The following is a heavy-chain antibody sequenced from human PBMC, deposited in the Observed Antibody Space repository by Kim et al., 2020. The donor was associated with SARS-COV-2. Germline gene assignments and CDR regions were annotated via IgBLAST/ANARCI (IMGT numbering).Heavy chain of an antibody. D-gene: IGHD6-19*01. V-gene: IGHV3-30*01. Sequence: SKYYADSVKGRFTISRDNSKNTLYLQMNSLRAEDSAMYYCASQTIAVAATWGQGTVVTVSS. CDR2: SK. J-gene: IGHJ5*02. CDR3: ASQTIAVAAT.